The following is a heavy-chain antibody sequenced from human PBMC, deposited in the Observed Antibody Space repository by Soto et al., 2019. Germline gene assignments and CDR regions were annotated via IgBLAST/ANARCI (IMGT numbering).Heavy chain of an antibody. CDR2: IIPIFGTA. V-gene: IGHV1-69*01. Sequence: QVQLVQSGAEVKKPGSSVKVSCKASGGTFSSYAISWVRQAPGQGLEWMGGIIPIFGTANYEQKFQGRVTITADESTSTAYMELSSLRSEDTAVYDCASLRANLAYCGGDCPSYFDYWGQGTLVTVSS. D-gene: IGHD2-21*02. CDR1: GGTFSSYA. J-gene: IGHJ4*02. CDR3: ASLRANLAYCGGDCPSYFDY.